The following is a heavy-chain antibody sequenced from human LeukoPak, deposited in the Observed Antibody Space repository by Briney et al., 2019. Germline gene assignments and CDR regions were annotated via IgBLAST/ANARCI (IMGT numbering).Heavy chain of an antibody. D-gene: IGHD4/OR15-4a*01. CDR3: ARDLARPTIPYNWFDP. V-gene: IGHV1-2*02. CDR2: INPNSGGT. CDR1: GYTFTGYY. J-gene: IGHJ5*02. Sequence: ASVKVSCKASGYTFTGYYMHWVRQAPGQGLEWMGWINPNSGGTNYAQKFQGRVTMTRDTSISTAYMELSRLRSDDTAVYYCARDLARPTIPYNWFDPWGQGTLVTVSS.